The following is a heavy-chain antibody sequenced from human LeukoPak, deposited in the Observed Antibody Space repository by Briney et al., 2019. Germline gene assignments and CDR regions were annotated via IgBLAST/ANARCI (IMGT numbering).Heavy chain of an antibody. CDR2: IKEDGSEK. Sequence: GGSLRLSCATSGFTFDSYWMSWVRQAPEKGLEWVANIKEDGSEKYYVDSVKGRFTIFRDNAKNSVYLQMNSLRAEDTAVYYCAREIGSAARGRWGQGTLVTVSS. D-gene: IGHD6-13*01. CDR1: GFTFDSYW. CDR3: AREIGSAARGR. V-gene: IGHV3-7*05. J-gene: IGHJ4*02.